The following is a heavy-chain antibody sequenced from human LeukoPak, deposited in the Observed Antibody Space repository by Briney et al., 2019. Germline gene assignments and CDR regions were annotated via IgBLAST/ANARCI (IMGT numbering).Heavy chain of an antibody. CDR3: ARESRQQLLPGAFDI. Sequence: PGGSLRLSCAASGFTFSSYAMHWVRQAPGKGLEWVAVISYDGSNKYYADSVKGRFTISRDNSKNTLYLQMNSLRTEDTAVYYCARESRQQLLPGAFDIWGQGTMVTVSS. J-gene: IGHJ3*02. CDR1: GFTFSSYA. CDR2: ISYDGSNK. D-gene: IGHD6-13*01. V-gene: IGHV3-30*14.